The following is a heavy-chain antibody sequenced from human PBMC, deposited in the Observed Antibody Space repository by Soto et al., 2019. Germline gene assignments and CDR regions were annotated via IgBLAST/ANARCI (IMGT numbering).Heavy chain of an antibody. Sequence: QVQLVQSGAEVKKPGASVKVSCKASGYTFTSYAMHWVRQAPGQRLEWMGWINAGNGNTKYSQKFQGRVTITRDTSASTAYMELSSLRSEDTAVYYCARDFPEGGTTHLVGFDPWGQGTLVTVSS. CDR3: ARDFPEGGTTHLVGFDP. V-gene: IGHV1-3*01. D-gene: IGHD2-15*01. CDR2: INAGNGNT. CDR1: GYTFTSYA. J-gene: IGHJ5*02.